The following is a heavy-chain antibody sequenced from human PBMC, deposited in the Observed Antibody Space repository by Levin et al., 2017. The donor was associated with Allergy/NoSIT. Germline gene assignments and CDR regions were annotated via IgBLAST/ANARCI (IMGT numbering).Heavy chain of an antibody. D-gene: IGHD4-17*01. V-gene: IGHV4-31*03. J-gene: IGHJ6*02. CDR1: GGSISSGGYY. Sequence: LRLSCTVSGGSISSGGYYWSWIRQHPGKGLEWIGYIYYSGSTYYNPSLKSRVTISVDTSKNQFSLKLSSVTAADTAVYYCARDMRSSTVTTAGNYYYYGMDVWGQGTTVTVSS. CDR2: IYYSGST. CDR3: ARDMRSSTVTTAGNYYYYGMDV.